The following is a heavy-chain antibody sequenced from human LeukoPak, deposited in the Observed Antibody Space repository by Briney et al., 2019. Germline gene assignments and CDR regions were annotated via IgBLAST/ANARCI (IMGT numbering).Heavy chain of an antibody. Sequence: SVKVSCKASGGTFSSYAISWVRQAPGQGLEWMGGIIPIFGTANYAQKFQGRVTITADESTSTAYMELSSLRSEDTTVYYCAVSEPIDYSNHESLSSFDYWGQGTLVTVSS. CDR1: GGTFSSYA. CDR3: AVSEPIDYSNHESLSSFDY. J-gene: IGHJ4*02. CDR2: IIPIFGTA. V-gene: IGHV1-69*13. D-gene: IGHD4-11*01.